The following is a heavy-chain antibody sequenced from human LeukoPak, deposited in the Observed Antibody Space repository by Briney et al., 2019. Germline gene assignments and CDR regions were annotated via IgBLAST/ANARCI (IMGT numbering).Heavy chain of an antibody. D-gene: IGHD1-26*01. J-gene: IGHJ4*02. CDR3: ARGIGYLSGDY. Sequence: GGSLRLSCAASGFTFSSYGMHWVRQAPGKGLEWVAVISYDGSNKYYVDSVKGRFTISRDNAKNSLYLQMNSLRAEDTAVYYCARGIGYLSGDYWGQGTLVTVSS. CDR2: ISYDGSNK. V-gene: IGHV3-30*03. CDR1: GFTFSSYG.